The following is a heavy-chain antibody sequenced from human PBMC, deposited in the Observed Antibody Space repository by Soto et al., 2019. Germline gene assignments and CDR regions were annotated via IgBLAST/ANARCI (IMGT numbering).Heavy chain of an antibody. J-gene: IGHJ6*02. CDR1: GFTFSSYS. Sequence: GGSLRLSCAASGFTFSSYSLNWVRQAPGKGLEWVSSISSSSSYIYYADSVKGRFTISRDNAKNSLYLQMNSLRAEDTAVYYCARSLIAAAITNSYYYYGMDVWGQGTTVTAP. CDR3: ARSLIAAAITNSYYYYGMDV. D-gene: IGHD6-13*01. V-gene: IGHV3-21*01. CDR2: ISSSSSYI.